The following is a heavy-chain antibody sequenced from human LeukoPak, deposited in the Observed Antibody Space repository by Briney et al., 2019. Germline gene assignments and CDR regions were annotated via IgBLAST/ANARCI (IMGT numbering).Heavy chain of an antibody. Sequence: GGSLRLSCAASGFTFSSNSMNWVRQAPGKGLEWVSYISSSGSIIYYADSVKGRFTISRDNAKNSLYLQMNSLRAEDTAVYYCARGAGYYGSGSSRMDVWGKGTTVTISS. CDR1: GFTFSSNS. V-gene: IGHV3-48*04. D-gene: IGHD3-10*01. CDR2: ISSSGSII. CDR3: ARGAGYYGSGSSRMDV. J-gene: IGHJ6*04.